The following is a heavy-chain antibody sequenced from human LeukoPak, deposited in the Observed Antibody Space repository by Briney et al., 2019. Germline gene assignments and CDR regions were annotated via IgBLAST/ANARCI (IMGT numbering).Heavy chain of an antibody. D-gene: IGHD3-10*01. CDR1: GFDFDDYA. V-gene: IGHV3-30*04. CDR3: ARDPFGGMPDYLDL. J-gene: IGHJ1*01. Sequence: GGSLRLSCAASGFDFDDYAMHWVRQAPGKGLEWVAVIAYNGNPTIYTDCVKGRFTIARDNSKNTLFLQMDSLPTEDTAVYYCARDPFGGMPDYLDLWGQGTLVTVSS. CDR2: IAYNGNPT.